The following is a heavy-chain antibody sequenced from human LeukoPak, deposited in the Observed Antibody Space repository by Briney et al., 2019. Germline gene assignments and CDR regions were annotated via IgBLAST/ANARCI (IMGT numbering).Heavy chain of an antibody. CDR1: GFTFSSYA. J-gene: IGHJ4*02. CDR2: ISYDGSNK. V-gene: IGHV3-30-3*01. CDR3: AREDYGVNDY. Sequence: AGRSLRLSCAASGFTFSSYAMHWVRQAPGKGLEWVAVISYDGSNKYYADSVKGRFTISRDNSKNTLYLQMNSLRAEDTAVYYCAREDYGVNDYWGQGTLSPSPQ. D-gene: IGHD4-17*01.